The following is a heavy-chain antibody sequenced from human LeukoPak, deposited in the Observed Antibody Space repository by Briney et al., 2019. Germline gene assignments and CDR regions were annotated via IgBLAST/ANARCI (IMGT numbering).Heavy chain of an antibody. Sequence: GGSLRLSCAASEFTFTDYYMSWIRQAPGKGLEWLSYISISGTTINYADSVKGRFTISRDNAKNALYLQMNSLRAEDTAVYYCARGGGYGSGSHYYFDQWGQGTLVTVSS. D-gene: IGHD3-10*01. CDR2: ISISGTTI. J-gene: IGHJ4*02. V-gene: IGHV3-11*01. CDR1: EFTFTDYY. CDR3: ARGGGYGSGSHYYFDQ.